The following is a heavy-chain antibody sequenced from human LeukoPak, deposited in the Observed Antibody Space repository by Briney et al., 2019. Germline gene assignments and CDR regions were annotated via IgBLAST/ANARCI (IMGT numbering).Heavy chain of an antibody. Sequence: ASVKVSCKASGYTFTGYYMHWVRQAPGQGLEWMGWINPNSGGTNYAQKLQGRVTMTTDTSTSTAYMELRSLRSDDTAVYYCARDRYSSSWYNWFDPWGQGTLVTVSS. CDR1: GYTFTGYY. J-gene: IGHJ5*02. CDR3: ARDRYSSSWYNWFDP. CDR2: INPNSGGT. V-gene: IGHV1-2*02. D-gene: IGHD6-13*01.